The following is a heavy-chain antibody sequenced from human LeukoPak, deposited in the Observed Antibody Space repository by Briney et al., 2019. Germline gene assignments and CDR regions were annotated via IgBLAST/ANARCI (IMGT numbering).Heavy chain of an antibody. V-gene: IGHV1-69*04. J-gene: IGHJ3*02. Sequence: SVKVSCKASGGTFSSYAISWVRQAPGQGFEWMGRIIPILGIANYAQKFQGRVTITADKSTSTAYMELSSLRSEDTAVYYCARGLLTYYYDSSGPRAFDIWGQGTMVTVSS. CDR1: GGTFSSYA. CDR3: ARGLLTYYYDSSGPRAFDI. D-gene: IGHD3-22*01. CDR2: IIPILGIA.